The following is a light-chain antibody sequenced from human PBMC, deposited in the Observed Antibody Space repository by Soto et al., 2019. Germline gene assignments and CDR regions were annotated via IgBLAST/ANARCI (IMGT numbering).Light chain of an antibody. CDR2: GAS. V-gene: IGKV3D-15*01. Sequence: IVMTQSPATLSVSPGERATVSCRASQSVSSKLARYQQKPGQAPRLLIHGASTRATGIPARFTGSGSGTEFTLTISSLQSEDFAVYYCQQYNNWPPITFGQGTRLEIK. J-gene: IGKJ5*01. CDR1: QSVSSK. CDR3: QQYNNWPPIT.